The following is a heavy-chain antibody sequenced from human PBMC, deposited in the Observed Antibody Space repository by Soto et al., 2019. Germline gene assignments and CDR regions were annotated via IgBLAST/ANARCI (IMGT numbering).Heavy chain of an antibody. V-gene: IGHV6-1*01. J-gene: IGHJ6*02. CDR2: TYYRSKWYN. D-gene: IGHD3-3*01. CDR1: GDSVSSNSAA. CDR3: ARVLDYDFWSGYYKGGYYYYYGMDV. Sequence: SQTLSLTRAISGDSVSSNSAAWNWIRQSPSRGLEWLGRTYYRSKWYNDYAVSVKSRITINPDTSKNQFSLQLNSVTPEDTAVYYCARVLDYDFWSGYYKGGYYYYYGMDVWGQGTTVTVSS.